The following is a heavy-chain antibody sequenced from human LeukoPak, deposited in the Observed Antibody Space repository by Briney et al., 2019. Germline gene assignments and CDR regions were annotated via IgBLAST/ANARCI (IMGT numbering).Heavy chain of an antibody. V-gene: IGHV1-2*04. D-gene: IGHD4-17*01. CDR3: ARDWRPTTVTRGDAFDI. CDR1: GYTFTGYY. J-gene: IGHJ3*02. Sequence: ASVKVSCKASGYTFTGYYMHWVRQAPGQGLEWMGWINPNSGGTNYAQKFQGWVTMTRDTSISTAYMELSRLRSDDTAVYYCARDWRPTTVTRGDAFDIWGQGTMVTVSS. CDR2: INPNSGGT.